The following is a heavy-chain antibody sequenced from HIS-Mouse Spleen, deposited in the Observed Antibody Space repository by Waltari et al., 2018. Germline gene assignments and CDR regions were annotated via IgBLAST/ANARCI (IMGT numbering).Heavy chain of an antibody. CDR2: ISYDGSNK. CDR3: ARAGIAVASSFDY. Sequence: GFTFSSYAMHWVRQAPGKGLEWVAVISYDGSNKYYADSVKGRFTISRDNSKNTLYLQMNSLRAEDTAVYYCARAGIAVASSFDYWGQGTLVTVSS. V-gene: IGHV3-30-3*01. J-gene: IGHJ4*02. CDR1: GFTFSSYA. D-gene: IGHD6-19*01.